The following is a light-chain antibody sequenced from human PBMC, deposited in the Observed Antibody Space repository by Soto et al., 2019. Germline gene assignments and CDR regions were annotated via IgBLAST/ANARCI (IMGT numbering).Light chain of an antibody. CDR3: QTWDTGARVV. J-gene: IGLJ2*01. CDR2: LSSDGSH. V-gene: IGLV4-69*01. CDR1: SGHSSYA. Sequence: QLVLTQSPSASASLGASVKLTCTLSSGHSSYAIAWHQQQPEKAPRYLMKLSSDGSHSKGDGIPDRFAGSSAGAERYLTIAILEAEDEADYYCQTWDTGARVVFGGGTKLTVL.